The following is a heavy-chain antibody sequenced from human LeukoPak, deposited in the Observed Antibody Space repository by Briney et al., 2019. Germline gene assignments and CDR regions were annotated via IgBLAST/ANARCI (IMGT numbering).Heavy chain of an antibody. CDR1: GFTVNSNY. D-gene: IGHD6-13*01. CDR3: ATRIAASGRYYFDY. CDR2: IYSGGST. J-gene: IGHJ4*02. V-gene: IGHV3-53*01. Sequence: GGSLRLSCAASGFTVNSNYMSWVRQAPGKGLEWVSVIYSGGSTYYADSVKGRFTISRDNSKNTLYLQMNSLRAEDTAVYYCATRIAASGRYYFDYWGQGTLVTVSP.